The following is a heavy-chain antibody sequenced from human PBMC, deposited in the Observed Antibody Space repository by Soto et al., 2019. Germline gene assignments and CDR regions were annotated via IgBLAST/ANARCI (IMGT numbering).Heavy chain of an antibody. CDR1: GLTFSDYY. CDR2: ISGTSSYI. Sequence: PGGSTRISCAASGLTFSDYYMGWIRQAPGKGLEWVSYISGTSSYIDYADSVKGRFTISRDNAKNSLHLQMNSLRAEDTAVYYCATGQYYYDSSGYRFDIWGQGTMVTVSS. J-gene: IGHJ3*02. CDR3: ATGQYYYDSSGYRFDI. D-gene: IGHD3-22*01. V-gene: IGHV3-11*06.